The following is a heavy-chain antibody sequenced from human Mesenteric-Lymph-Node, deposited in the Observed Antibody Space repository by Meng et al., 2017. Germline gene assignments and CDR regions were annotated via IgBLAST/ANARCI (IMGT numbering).Heavy chain of an antibody. V-gene: IGHV4-4*07. CDR3: ATTIDDPIKDY. D-gene: IGHD1-26*01. CDR2: INVSGST. Sequence: QGRLQAWGPGLWKPQETLATTCTVSGGSSSNYYWSWIRQPAGKGLEWIGRINVSGSTTYNPSLKSRVTMSLDTSKNQFSLKLSSVTAADTAIYYCATTIDDPIKDYWGQGTLVTVSS. CDR1: GGSSSNYY. J-gene: IGHJ4*02.